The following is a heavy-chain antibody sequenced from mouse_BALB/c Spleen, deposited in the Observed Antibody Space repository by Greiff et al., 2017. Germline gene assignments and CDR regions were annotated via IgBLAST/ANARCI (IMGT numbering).Heavy chain of an antibody. Sequence: VQLQQPGAELVKPGASVKLSCKASGYTFTSYWMHWVKQRPGQGLEWIGEINPSNGRTNYNEKFKSKATLTVDKSSSTAYMQLSSLTSEDSAVYYCARGILRLSAMDYWGQGTSVTVSS. CDR2: INPSNGRT. D-gene: IGHD1-2*01. V-gene: IGHV1S81*02. J-gene: IGHJ4*01. CDR1: GYTFTSYW. CDR3: ARGILRLSAMDY.